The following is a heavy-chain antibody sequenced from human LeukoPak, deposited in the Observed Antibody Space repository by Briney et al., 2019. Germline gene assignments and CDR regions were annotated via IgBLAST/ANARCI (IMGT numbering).Heavy chain of an antibody. J-gene: IGHJ2*01. V-gene: IGHV4-59*01. CDR1: GGSISSYY. D-gene: IGHD3-10*01. Sequence: KPSETLSLTCTVSGGSISSYYWSWIRQPPGKGLEWTGYIYYSGSTNYNPSLKSRVTISVDTSKNQFSLKLSSVTAADTAVYYCASGGRDTGPYWYFDLWGRGTLVTVSS. CDR3: ASGGRDTGPYWYFDL. CDR2: IYYSGST.